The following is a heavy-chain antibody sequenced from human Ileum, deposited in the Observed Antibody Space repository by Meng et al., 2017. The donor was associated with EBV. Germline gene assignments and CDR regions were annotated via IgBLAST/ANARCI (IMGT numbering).Heavy chain of an antibody. J-gene: IGHJ4*02. CDR1: GGSISSSNW. Sequence: QWQLQEPRPGLVKPLGPLSLTCAGSGGSISSSNWCSWVRQPPGKGLEWIGEIYHSGSTNYNPYLKSRVTISVDKSKNQFSLKLSSVTAADTAVYYCARDFGPHQLWYWGQGTLVTVFS. CDR3: ARDFGPHQLWY. D-gene: IGHD3-16*01. V-gene: IGHV4-4*02. CDR2: IYHSGST.